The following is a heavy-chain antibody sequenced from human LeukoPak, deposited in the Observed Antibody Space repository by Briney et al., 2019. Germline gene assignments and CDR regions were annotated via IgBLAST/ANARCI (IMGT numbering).Heavy chain of an antibody. CDR2: IYPGDSDT. V-gene: IGHV5-51*01. CDR1: GYSFTSYW. J-gene: IGHJ4*02. D-gene: IGHD1-1*01. CDR3: ARMLEPQSEFDY. Sequence: HGESLKISCKGSGYSFTSYWIGWVRQMPGKGLEWMGIIYPGDSDTRYSPSFQGHVTISADKSISTAYLQWSSLRASDTAMYYCARMLEPQSEFDYWGQGTLVTVSS.